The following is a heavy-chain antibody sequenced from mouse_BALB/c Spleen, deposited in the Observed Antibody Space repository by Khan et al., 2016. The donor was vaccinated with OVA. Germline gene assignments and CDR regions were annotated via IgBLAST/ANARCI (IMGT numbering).Heavy chain of an antibody. CDR2: IWGGGGT. J-gene: IGHJ4*01. D-gene: IGHD2-14*01. V-gene: IGHV2-6-4*01. CDR1: GFSFSRYN. Sequence: QVQLKESGPGLVAPSQSLSITCTVSGFSFSRYNLHWVRQPPGKGLEWLGMIWGGGGTDYNSTLKSRLNISKDNSKSQVLLKMNSLQTDDTAMYYCARAYYRYDGYYAMDYWGQGTSVTVSS. CDR3: ARAYYRYDGYYAMDY.